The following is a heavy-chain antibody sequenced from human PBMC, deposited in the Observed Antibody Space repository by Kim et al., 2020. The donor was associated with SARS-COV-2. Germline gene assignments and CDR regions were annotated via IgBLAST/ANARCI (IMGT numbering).Heavy chain of an antibody. D-gene: IGHD3-22*01. V-gene: IGHV1-18*04. J-gene: IGHJ3*02. CDR3: ARDLQLHYYDSSASDAFDI. Sequence: ASVKVSCKASGYTFTSYGISWVRQAPGQGLEWMGWISAYNGNTNYAQKLQGRVTMTTDTSTSTAYMELRSLRSDDTAVYYCARDLQLHYYDSSASDAFDIWGQGTMVTVSS. CDR2: ISAYNGNT. CDR1: GYTFTSYG.